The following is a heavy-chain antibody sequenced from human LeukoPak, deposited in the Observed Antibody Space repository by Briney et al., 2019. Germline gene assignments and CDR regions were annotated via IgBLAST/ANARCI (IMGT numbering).Heavy chain of an antibody. V-gene: IGHV4-39*07. CDR2: IYYSGST. CDR3: ARDVVGYYDSSGYYRYDQFFDY. Sequence: SETLSLTCTVSGGSISSSSYYWGWIRQPPGKGLEWIGSIYYSGSTYYNPSLKSRVTISVDTSKNQFSLKLSSVTAADTAVYYCARDVVGYYDSSGYYRYDQFFDYWGQGTLVTVSS. D-gene: IGHD3-22*01. CDR1: GGSISSSSYY. J-gene: IGHJ4*02.